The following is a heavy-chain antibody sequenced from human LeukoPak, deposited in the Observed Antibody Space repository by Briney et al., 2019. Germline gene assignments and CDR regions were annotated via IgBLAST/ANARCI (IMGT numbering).Heavy chain of an antibody. V-gene: IGHV4-61*02. J-gene: IGHJ4*02. CDR1: GGSISSSNYY. Sequence: SETLSLTCSVSGGSISSSNYYWSWIRQPAGKGLEWNGRMYTSESTNYNPSLKSRVTISVDTSRNQFSLKLSSVTAADTAVYYCARGLWFGDENPPYFDYWGQGILVTVSS. CDR2: MYTSEST. D-gene: IGHD3-10*01. CDR3: ARGLWFGDENPPYFDY.